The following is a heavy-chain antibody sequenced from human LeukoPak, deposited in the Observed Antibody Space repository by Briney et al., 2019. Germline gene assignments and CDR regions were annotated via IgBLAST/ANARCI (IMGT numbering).Heavy chain of an antibody. V-gene: IGHV1-2*04. CDR3: ARDTVPVGGSYQHIDAFDL. J-gene: IGHJ3*01. Sequence: GASVKVSCKASGYTFTGYYMHWVRQAPGQGLEWMGCINHNSGGTNYAQKFQGWVTMTRDTSISTAYMELSRLRSDDTDVYYCARDTVPVGGSYQHIDAFDLWGQGTMVTVSS. CDR1: GYTFTGYY. CDR2: INHNSGGT. D-gene: IGHD1-26*01.